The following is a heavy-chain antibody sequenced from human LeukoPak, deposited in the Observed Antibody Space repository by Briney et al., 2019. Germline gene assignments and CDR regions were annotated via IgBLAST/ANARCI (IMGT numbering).Heavy chain of an antibody. V-gene: IGHV3-74*01. CDR2: INNDGSDT. D-gene: IGHD2-15*01. Sequence: GGSLRLSCAASGFIFSSYWMHWVRQAPGKGLVWVSRINNDGSDTSYADSVKGRFAISRDNAKSTLYLQMNSLRAEDTAVYYCARGRGYCSGRGCYSEYYFDHWGQGTLVTVSS. J-gene: IGHJ4*02. CDR1: GFIFSSYW. CDR3: ARGRGYCSGRGCYSEYYFDH.